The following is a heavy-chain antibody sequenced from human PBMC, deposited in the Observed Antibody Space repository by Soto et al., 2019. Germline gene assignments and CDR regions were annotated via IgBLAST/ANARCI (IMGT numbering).Heavy chain of an antibody. J-gene: IGHJ5*02. CDR1: GFTFSSYA. Sequence: GGSLRLSCAASGFTFSSYAMHWVRQAPGKGLEWVAVISYDGSNKYYADSVKGRFTISRDNSKNTLYLQMNSLRAEDTAVYYCAKDLRLREGSSWTDFDRWGQGTLGTVSS. CDR2: ISYDGSNK. CDR3: AKDLRLREGSSWTDFDR. D-gene: IGHD6-13*01. V-gene: IGHV3-30-3*01.